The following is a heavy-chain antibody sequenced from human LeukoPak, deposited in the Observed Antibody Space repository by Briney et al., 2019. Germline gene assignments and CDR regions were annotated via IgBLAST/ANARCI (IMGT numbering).Heavy chain of an antibody. J-gene: IGHJ4*02. Sequence: PSETLSLTCTVSGGSISSSSYYWGWIRQPPGKGLEWIGSIYYSGSTYYNPSLKSRVTISVDTSKNQFSLKLSSVTAADTAVYYCARQTGSGLFILPGGQGTLVTVSS. CDR1: GGSISSSSYY. V-gene: IGHV4-39*07. CDR3: ARQTGSGLFILP. CDR2: IYYSGST. D-gene: IGHD3/OR15-3a*01.